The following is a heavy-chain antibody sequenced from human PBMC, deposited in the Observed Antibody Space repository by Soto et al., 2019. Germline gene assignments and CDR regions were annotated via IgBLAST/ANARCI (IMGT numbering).Heavy chain of an antibody. Sequence: QVQLVESRGGVVQPGRSLRLSCAASGFTFSSYGMHWVRQAPGKGLEWVAVIWYDGSNKYYADSVKGRFTISRDNSKNTLYLQMNSLRAEDTAVYYCAREGSHYDFWSGQHNWFDPWGQGTLVTVSS. V-gene: IGHV3-33*01. J-gene: IGHJ5*02. D-gene: IGHD3-3*01. CDR2: IWYDGSNK. CDR3: AREGSHYDFWSGQHNWFDP. CDR1: GFTFSSYG.